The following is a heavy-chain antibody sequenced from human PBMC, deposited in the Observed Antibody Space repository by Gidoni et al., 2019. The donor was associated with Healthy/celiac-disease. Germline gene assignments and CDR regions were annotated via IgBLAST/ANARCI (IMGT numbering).Heavy chain of an antibody. CDR1: GYTFTGYY. CDR3: ARELGYYGSGTLGFDP. J-gene: IGHJ5*02. V-gene: IGHV1-2*02. D-gene: IGHD3-10*01. CDR2: INPNSGGT. Sequence: QVQLVQAGAEVKKPGASVKVSCKASGYTFTGYYMHWVRQAPGQGLEWMGWINPNSGGTNYAQKFQGRVTMTRDTSISTAYMELSRLRSDDTAVYYCARELGYYGSGTLGFDPWGQGTLVTVSS.